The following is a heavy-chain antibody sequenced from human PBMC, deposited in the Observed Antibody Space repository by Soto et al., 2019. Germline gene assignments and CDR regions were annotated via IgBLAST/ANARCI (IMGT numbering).Heavy chain of an antibody. CDR3: ARDIDYYDSSGYSTLAYYYYGMDV. CDR2: IIPIFGTA. Sequence: QVQLVQSGAEVKKPGSSVKVSCKASGGTFSSYAISWVRQAPGQGLEWMGGIIPIFGTANYAQKFQGRVMITADKSTSTAYMELSSLRSEDTAVYYCARDIDYYDSSGYSTLAYYYYGMDVWGQGTTVTVSS. J-gene: IGHJ6*02. V-gene: IGHV1-69*06. CDR1: GGTFSSYA. D-gene: IGHD3-22*01.